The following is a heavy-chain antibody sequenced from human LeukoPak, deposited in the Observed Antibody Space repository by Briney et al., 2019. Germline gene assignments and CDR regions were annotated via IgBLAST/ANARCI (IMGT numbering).Heavy chain of an antibody. CDR2: IYYSGST. Sequence: PSETLSLTCTVSGGSISSGGYYWSWIRQHPGKGLEWIGYIYYSGSTYYNPSLKSRVTISVDTSKNQFSLKLSSVTAADTAVYYCARGPSYYYDSGALYYFDYWGQGTLVTVSS. J-gene: IGHJ4*02. CDR1: GGSISSGGYY. D-gene: IGHD3-22*01. V-gene: IGHV4-31*03. CDR3: ARGPSYYYDSGALYYFDY.